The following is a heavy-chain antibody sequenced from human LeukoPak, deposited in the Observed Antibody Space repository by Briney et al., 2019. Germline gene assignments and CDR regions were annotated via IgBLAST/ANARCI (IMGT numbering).Heavy chain of an antibody. V-gene: IGHV3-53*01. Sequence: GGSLRLSCAASGFTVSSNYMSWVRQAPGKGLEWVSIIYSSGTTYYADSVKGRFTISRDNSKNTLSLQMNSLRAEDTAVYYCARVKGGYTYGYVDYWGQGTLVIVSS. CDR3: ARVKGGYTYGYVDY. J-gene: IGHJ4*02. CDR2: IYSSGTT. CDR1: GFTVSSNY. D-gene: IGHD5-18*01.